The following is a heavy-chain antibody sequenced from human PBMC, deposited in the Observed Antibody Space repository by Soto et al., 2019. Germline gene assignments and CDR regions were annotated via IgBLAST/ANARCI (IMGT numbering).Heavy chain of an antibody. CDR1: GYSFTKYH. D-gene: IGHD1-1*01. CDR3: ARVAGHKNARFDT. J-gene: IGHJ4*02. CDR2: INPGSGVT. Sequence: ASVKVSCKASGYSFTKYHMTWVRQAPGQGLEWMGWINPGSGVTNQAQKFQGRVTMTRDMSITTTYMELNSLTSDDTAVYYCARVAGHKNARFDTWGQGALVTVSS. V-gene: IGHV1-2*02.